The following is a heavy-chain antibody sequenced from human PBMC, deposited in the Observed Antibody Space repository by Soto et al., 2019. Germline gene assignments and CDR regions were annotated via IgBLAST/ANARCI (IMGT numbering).Heavy chain of an antibody. Sequence: GGSLRLSCAASGFTFSSYAMHWVRQAPGKGLEWVAVISYDGSNKYYADSVKGRFTISRDNSKNTLYLQMNSLRAEDTAVYYCARDPGYSYGTYYFDYWGQGTLVTVSS. CDR1: GFTFSSYA. V-gene: IGHV3-30-3*01. D-gene: IGHD5-18*01. CDR2: ISYDGSNK. CDR3: ARDPGYSYGTYYFDY. J-gene: IGHJ4*02.